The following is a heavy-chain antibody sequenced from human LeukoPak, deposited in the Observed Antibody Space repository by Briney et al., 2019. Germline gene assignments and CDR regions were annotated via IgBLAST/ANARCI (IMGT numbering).Heavy chain of an antibody. CDR3: ARAMMSFQSFDC. V-gene: IGHV3-48*04. CDR2: ISSSGKTI. Sequence: PGGSLRLSCAASGFTFSSYSMNWVRQAPGKGLEWVSYISSSGKTIYYADSVKGRFTISRDNAQNSLYLQMNSLRAEDTAVYYCARAMMSFQSFDCWGQGTLVTVSS. J-gene: IGHJ4*02. D-gene: IGHD2/OR15-2a*01. CDR1: GFTFSSYS.